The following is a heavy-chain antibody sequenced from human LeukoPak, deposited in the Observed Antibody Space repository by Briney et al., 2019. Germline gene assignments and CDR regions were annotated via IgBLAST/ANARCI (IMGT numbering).Heavy chain of an antibody. CDR1: GFTFSSYE. D-gene: IGHD2-2*01. V-gene: IGHV4-39*07. Sequence: GSLRLSCAASGFTFSSYEMNWVRQPPGKGLEWIGSIYYSGSTYYNPSLKSRVTISVDTSKNQFSLKLSSVTAADTALYYCASSRNYCSSTSCYLPYYYYMDVWGKGTTVTVSS. CDR2: IYYSGST. J-gene: IGHJ6*03. CDR3: ASSRNYCSSTSCYLPYYYYMDV.